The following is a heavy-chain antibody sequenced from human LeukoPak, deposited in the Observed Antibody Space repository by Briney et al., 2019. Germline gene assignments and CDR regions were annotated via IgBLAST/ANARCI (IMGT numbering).Heavy chain of an antibody. D-gene: IGHD6-19*01. V-gene: IGHV4-61*01. Sequence: PSETLSLTCTVSGGSVSSGSYYWSWIRQPPGKGLEWVGYIYYSGGTNCNPSLKSRVTISVDTSKNQFSLRLSSVTAADTAVYYCAREAVAGSIDYWGQGTLVTVSS. CDR3: AREAVAGSIDY. J-gene: IGHJ4*02. CDR2: IYYSGGT. CDR1: GGSVSSGSYY.